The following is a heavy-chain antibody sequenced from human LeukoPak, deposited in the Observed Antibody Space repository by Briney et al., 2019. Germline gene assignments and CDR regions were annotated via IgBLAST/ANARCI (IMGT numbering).Heavy chain of an antibody. CDR1: GYSFTSYW. CDR3: ARRRDLYSGSYYPFDY. D-gene: IGHD1-26*01. Sequence: GESLKIPCQGSGYSFTSYWIGWVRQMPGKGLKWMGIIYPGDSDARYSPSFQGQVTISADKSISTAYLQWSSLKASDTAMYYCARRRDLYSGSYYPFDYWGQGTLVTVSS. V-gene: IGHV5-51*01. J-gene: IGHJ4*02. CDR2: IYPGDSDA.